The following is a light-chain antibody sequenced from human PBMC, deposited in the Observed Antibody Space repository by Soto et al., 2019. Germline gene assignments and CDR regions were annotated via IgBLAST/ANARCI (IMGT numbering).Light chain of an antibody. V-gene: IGLV2-14*01. Sequence: SVLTQPAAVSGCPGQSITISCTRTSSDVGGYNYVAWYQQHPGKAPKLMIYEVSNRPSGISYRFSGSKSDNTASLTISGLQAEDEADYFCSSYASRTLDVVFGGGPKVTVL. CDR2: EVS. CDR1: SSDVGGYNY. CDR3: SSYASRTLDVV. J-gene: IGLJ2*01.